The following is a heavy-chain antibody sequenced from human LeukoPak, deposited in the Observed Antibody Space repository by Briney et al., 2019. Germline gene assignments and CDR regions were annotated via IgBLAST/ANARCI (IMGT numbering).Heavy chain of an antibody. CDR3: ARESEWLLPYFDY. Sequence: SETLSLTSTVSGGSISSYYWSWIRQPPGKGLEWIGYIYYSGSTNYNPSLKSRVTISVDTSKNQFSLKLSSVTAADTAVYYCARESEWLLPYFDYWGQGTLVTVSS. CDR2: IYYSGST. D-gene: IGHD3-22*01. CDR1: GGSISSYY. J-gene: IGHJ4*02. V-gene: IGHV4-59*01.